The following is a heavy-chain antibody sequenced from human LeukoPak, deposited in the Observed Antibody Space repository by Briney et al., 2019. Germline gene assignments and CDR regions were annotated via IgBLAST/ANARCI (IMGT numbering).Heavy chain of an antibody. CDR2: ITDSGGVT. V-gene: IGHV3-23*01. CDR3: AKNHEDY. D-gene: IGHD2-15*01. J-gene: IGHJ4*02. CDR1: GFTFSTYA. Sequence: GGSLRLSCAASGFTFSTYAMSWFRQAPGKGLEWVSHITDSGGVTYYADSVKGRFTISRDNSKNTLYLQMSSLRANDTALYYCAKNHEDYWGQGTLVTVSS.